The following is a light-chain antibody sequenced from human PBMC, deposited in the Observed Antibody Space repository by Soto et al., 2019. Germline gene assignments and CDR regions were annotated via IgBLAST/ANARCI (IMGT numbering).Light chain of an antibody. J-gene: IGKJ1*01. V-gene: IGKV3-20*01. CDR1: HSVSNNY. CDR2: GAS. Sequence: IVWTHSPGTLSLSPGEIATLSFRASHSVSNNYLAWYQQKPGQAPRLLIYGASNRATGIPDRFSGSGSGTDFTLTISSLQAEDVAVYYCQQYYNIPWTFGQGTKVDIK. CDR3: QQYYNIPWT.